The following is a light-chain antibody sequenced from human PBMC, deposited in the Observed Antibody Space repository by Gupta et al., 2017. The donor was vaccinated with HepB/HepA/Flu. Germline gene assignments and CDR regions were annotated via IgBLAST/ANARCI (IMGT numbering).Light chain of an antibody. J-gene: IGLJ3*02. CDR1: SGSVSTTYY. CDR2: STN. CDR3: LLYRGGGIV. V-gene: IGLV8-61*01. Sequence: TVVTQEPSFSVSPGGTVTLTCGLSSGSVSTTYYPSWYQQTPGQAPRTLIYSTNTRSSGVPDRFSGSILGNKAALTITGAQAEDESDYYCLLYRGGGIVFGGGTKLTVL.